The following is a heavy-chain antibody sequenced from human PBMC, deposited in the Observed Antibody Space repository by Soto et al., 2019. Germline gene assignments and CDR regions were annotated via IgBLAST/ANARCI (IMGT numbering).Heavy chain of an antibody. V-gene: IGHV4-31*03. D-gene: IGHD4-4*01. CDR3: AKMASDYINSLDS. CDR2: IYYSGST. Sequence: SETLSLTCTVSGGSISSGGYYWSWIRQHPGKGLEWIGYIYYSGSTYYNPSLKSRVTISVDNARNTVDLQINTLRAEDTAVYFCAKMASDYINSLDSWGQGTLVTVSS. J-gene: IGHJ4*02. CDR1: GGSISSGGYY.